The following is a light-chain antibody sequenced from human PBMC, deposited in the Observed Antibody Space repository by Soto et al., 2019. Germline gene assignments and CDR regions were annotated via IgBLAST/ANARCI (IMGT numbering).Light chain of an antibody. V-gene: IGKV1-39*01. J-gene: IGKJ1*01. CDR2: EAS. CDR3: QQSYNPPRT. CDR1: QSIGFY. Sequence: DIQMTQSPSSLSASVGDRISITCRASQSIGFYVNWYQQRPGRAPKVLIYEASTLQSGVPSRFSGSGSGTDFTLTISSLQPEDFATYYCQQSYNPPRTCGQGTKVELK.